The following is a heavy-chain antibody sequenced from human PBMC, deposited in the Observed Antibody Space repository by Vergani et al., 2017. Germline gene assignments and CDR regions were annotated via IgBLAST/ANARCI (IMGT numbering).Heavy chain of an antibody. J-gene: IGHJ4*02. CDR2: IVVGSGNT. Sequence: QMQLVQSGPEEKKPGTSEKVSCKASGFTFTSSAVQWVRQARGQRLEWIGWIVVGSGNTNYAQKFQERVTITRARSTRTAYVELSSLRSEDTAVYYCARQGPGASYDYWGLGTLVTVSS. D-gene: IGHD1-26*01. CDR1: GFTFTSSA. CDR3: ARQGPGASYDY. V-gene: IGHV1-58*01.